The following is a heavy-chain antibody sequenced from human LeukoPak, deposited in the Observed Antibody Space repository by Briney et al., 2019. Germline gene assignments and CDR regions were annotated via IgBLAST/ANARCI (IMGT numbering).Heavy chain of an antibody. CDR2: IVVGSGNT. D-gene: IGHD1-26*01. Sequence: SVKVSCKASGFTFTSSAVQWVRQARGQRLEWIGWIVVGSGNTNYAQKFQVRVTITRDMSTSTAYMELSSLRSEDTAVYYCARVESGSYRYFDYWGQGTLVTVSS. V-gene: IGHV1-58*01. J-gene: IGHJ4*02. CDR1: GFTFTSSA. CDR3: ARVESGSYRYFDY.